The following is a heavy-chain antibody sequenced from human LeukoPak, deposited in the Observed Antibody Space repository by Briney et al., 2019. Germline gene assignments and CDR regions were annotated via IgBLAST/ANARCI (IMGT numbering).Heavy chain of an antibody. CDR3: AKDRSGSYYDAFNI. J-gene: IGHJ3*02. Sequence: GGCLRLSCASSVFTFDDYSVHCVRQAPGRGREWVSAITWNSGSIDYAGSVKRRFTISRDNAKNSLYLQMNSMRAEDTALYYCAKDRSGSYYDAFNIWGQGTMVTVSS. D-gene: IGHD1-26*01. CDR2: ITWNSGSI. CDR1: VFTFDDYS. V-gene: IGHV3-9*01.